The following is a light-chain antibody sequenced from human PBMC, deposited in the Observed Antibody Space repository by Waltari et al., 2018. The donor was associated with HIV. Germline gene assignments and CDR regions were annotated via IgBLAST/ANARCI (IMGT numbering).Light chain of an antibody. V-gene: IGLV1-47*01. CDR1: SSNIGSNY. Sequence: QSVLTQPPSASGTPGQRVTISCSGSSSNIGSNYVYWFQQLPGTAPKLLIYRNDQRPSGVPDRFSASKSGTSASLAISGLQSEDEADYYCAAWDNSLSGFAVFGGGTQLTVL. CDR3: AAWDNSLSGFAV. J-gene: IGLJ7*01. CDR2: RND.